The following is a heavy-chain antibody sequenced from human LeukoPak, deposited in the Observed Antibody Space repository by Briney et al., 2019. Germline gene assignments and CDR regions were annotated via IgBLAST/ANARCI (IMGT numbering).Heavy chain of an antibody. Sequence: EASVKVSCKASGYTFTSYGISWVRQAPGQGLEWMGWISAYNGNTNYAQKLQGRVTMTTDTSTSTAHMELRSLRSDDTAVYYCARDPTAPEGYYYYGMDVWGQGTTVTVSS. CDR3: ARDPTAPEGYYYYGMDV. CDR2: ISAYNGNT. J-gene: IGHJ6*02. V-gene: IGHV1-18*01. D-gene: IGHD5-18*01. CDR1: GYTFTSYG.